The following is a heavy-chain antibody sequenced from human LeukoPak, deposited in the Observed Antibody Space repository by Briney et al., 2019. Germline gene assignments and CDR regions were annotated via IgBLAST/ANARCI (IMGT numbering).Heavy chain of an antibody. J-gene: IGHJ4*02. D-gene: IGHD3-10*01. Sequence: GASVKVSCKASGYTFTSYDISWVRQAPGQGLEWMGWISPYNGNTNYAQKLQGRVTMTTDTSTSTAYMEPRSLRSDDTAVYYCARDPGYYGSGSYYKYPFDYWGQGTLVTVSS. CDR2: ISPYNGNT. V-gene: IGHV1-18*01. CDR1: GYTFTSYD. CDR3: ARDPGYYGSGSYYKYPFDY.